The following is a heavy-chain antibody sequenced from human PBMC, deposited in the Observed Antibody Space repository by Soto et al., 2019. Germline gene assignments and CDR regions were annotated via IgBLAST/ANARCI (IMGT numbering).Heavy chain of an antibody. CDR1: GGSISSSSYY. CDR3: ARDLILAVTPDAFDI. Sequence: SETLSLTCTVSGGSISSSSYYWGWIRQPPGKGLEWIGSIYYSGSTYYYPSLQSRVTISVDTSKNQFSLKLSSVTAADTAVYYCARDLILAVTPDAFDIWGQGTMVTVSS. D-gene: IGHD2-21*02. V-gene: IGHV4-39*02. CDR2: IYYSGST. J-gene: IGHJ3*02.